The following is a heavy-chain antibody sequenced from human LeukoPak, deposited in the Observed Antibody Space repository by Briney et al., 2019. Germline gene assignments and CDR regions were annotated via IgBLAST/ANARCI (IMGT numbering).Heavy chain of an antibody. CDR3: ARGRGSYGWFDP. V-gene: IGHV3-23*01. CDR2: ISGSGDST. D-gene: IGHD3-10*01. Sequence: GGSLRLSCAASGFTFSSYAMSWVRQAPGKGLEWVSAISGSGDSTYYGDSVKGRFTISRDNSRNTLYLQMNSLRAEDTAVYYCARGRGSYGWFDPWGQGTLVTVSS. CDR1: GFTFSSYA. J-gene: IGHJ5*02.